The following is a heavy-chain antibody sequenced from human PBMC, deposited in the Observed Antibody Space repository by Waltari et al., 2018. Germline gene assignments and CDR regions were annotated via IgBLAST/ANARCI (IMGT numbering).Heavy chain of an antibody. J-gene: IGHJ6*03. D-gene: IGHD3-22*01. V-gene: IGHV4-59*01. CDR3: ARTYYDSSGYYYVGYYYYYMDV. CDR2: IYYSGST. CDR1: GGSISSYY. Sequence: QVQLQESGPGLVKPSETLSLTCTVSGGSISSYYWSWIRQPPGKGLAWIGYIYYSGSTNYTPSLKSRVTISVDTSKNQFSLKLSSVTAADTAVYYCARTYYDSSGYYYVGYYYYYMDVWGKGTTVTVSS.